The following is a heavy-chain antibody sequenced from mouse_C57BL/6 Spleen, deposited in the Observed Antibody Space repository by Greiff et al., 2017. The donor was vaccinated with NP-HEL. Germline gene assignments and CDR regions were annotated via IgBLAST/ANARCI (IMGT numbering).Heavy chain of an antibody. CDR1: GYTFTSYW. J-gene: IGHJ4*01. V-gene: IGHV1-74*01. CDR2: IHPSDSDT. Sequence: VQLQQPGAELVKPGASVKVSCKASGYTFTSYWMHWVKQRPGQGLEWIGRIHPSDSDTNYNQKFKGKATLTVDKSSSTAYMQLSSLTSEDSAVYYCAMGLFITTVGGAMDYWGQGTSVTVAS. D-gene: IGHD1-1*01. CDR3: AMGLFITTVGGAMDY.